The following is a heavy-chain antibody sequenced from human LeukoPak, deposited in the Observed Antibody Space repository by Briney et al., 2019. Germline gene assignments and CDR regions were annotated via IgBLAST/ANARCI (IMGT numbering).Heavy chain of an antibody. Sequence: GGSLRLSCAASGFTFSSYAMSWVRQAPGKGLEWVSAISGSGGSTYYADSVKGRFTISRDNSKNTLYLQMNSLRAEDTAVYYCAKGGERGYQLLPYYMDVWGKGTTVTVSS. CDR3: AKGGERGYQLLPYYMDV. J-gene: IGHJ6*03. CDR2: ISGSGGST. D-gene: IGHD2-2*01. CDR1: GFTFSSYA. V-gene: IGHV3-23*01.